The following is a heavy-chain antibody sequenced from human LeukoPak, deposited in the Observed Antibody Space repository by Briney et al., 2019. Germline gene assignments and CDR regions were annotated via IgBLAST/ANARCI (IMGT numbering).Heavy chain of an antibody. D-gene: IGHD6-19*01. CDR2: INPDGRDT. Sequence: PGGSLRLSCVVSGFTFNRCWMNWVRQAPGKGLEWVAHINPDGRDTYYVDSVKGRFTISRDNAKNSLYLQMNSLRAEDTAVYYCARDPAGSSGWYQVDAFEIWGQGTMVTVSA. J-gene: IGHJ3*02. CDR3: ARDPAGSSGWYQVDAFEI. V-gene: IGHV3-7*01. CDR1: GFTFNRCW.